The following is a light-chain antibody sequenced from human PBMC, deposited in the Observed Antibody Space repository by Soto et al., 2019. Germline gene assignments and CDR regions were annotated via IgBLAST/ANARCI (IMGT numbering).Light chain of an antibody. CDR3: CSYAGSSLYV. Sequence: QSALTQPASVSGSPGQSITISCTGTSSDVGSYNLVSWYQQHPGKAPKLMIYEVSKRPSGVSNRFSGSKSGNTASLTISGLQADDEADYYCCSYAGSSLYVFGTGTQLTVL. CDR1: SSDVGSYNL. CDR2: EVS. V-gene: IGLV2-23*02. J-gene: IGLJ1*01.